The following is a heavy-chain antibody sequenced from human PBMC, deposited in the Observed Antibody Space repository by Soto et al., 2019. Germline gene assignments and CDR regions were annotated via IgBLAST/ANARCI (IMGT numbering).Heavy chain of an antibody. V-gene: IGHV4-31*02. CDR3: ARGRPYYDSSGYYPSVGGYAFDI. CDR1: GGCRSSGGYY. J-gene: IGHJ3*02. D-gene: IGHD3-22*01. CDR2: IYYSGST. Sequence: SESRSLTCTVSGGCRSSGGYYWSWIGQHAGKGLEWIGYIYYSGSTYYNPSLKSRVTISVDTSKNQFSLKLSSVTAADTAVYYCARGRPYYDSSGYYPSVGGYAFDIWGQGTMVT.